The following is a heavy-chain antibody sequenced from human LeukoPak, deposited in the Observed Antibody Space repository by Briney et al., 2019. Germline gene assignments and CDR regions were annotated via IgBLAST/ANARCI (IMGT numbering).Heavy chain of an antibody. CDR3: ARNHVYYYDSSSYYGMDV. J-gene: IGHJ6*02. V-gene: IGHV4-4*02. Sequence: SETLSLTCAVSGGSISSSNWWSWVRQPPGKGLEWIGEIYHSGSTNYNPSLKSRVTISVDTSKNQFSLKLSSVTAADTAVYYCARNHVYYYDSSSYYGMDVWGQGTTVTVSS. D-gene: IGHD3-22*01. CDR2: IYHSGST. CDR1: GGSISSSNW.